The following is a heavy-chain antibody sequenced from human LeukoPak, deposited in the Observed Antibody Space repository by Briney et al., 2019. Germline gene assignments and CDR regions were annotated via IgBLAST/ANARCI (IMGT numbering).Heavy chain of an antibody. CDR1: GITFSRYW. J-gene: IGHJ4*02. CDR2: INQDGSEK. D-gene: IGHD5-18*01. CDR3: ATRARAQLWAIQENYFDY. Sequence: PGGSLRLSCAASGITFSRYWMSWVRQAPGKGLEWVANINQDGSEKYYVDSVKGRFTISRDNAKNSLYLQMNSLRAEDTAVYYCATRARAQLWAIQENYFDYWGQGTLVTVSS. V-gene: IGHV3-7*01.